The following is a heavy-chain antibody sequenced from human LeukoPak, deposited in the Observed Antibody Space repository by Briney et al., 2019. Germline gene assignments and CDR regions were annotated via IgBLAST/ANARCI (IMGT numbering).Heavy chain of an antibody. J-gene: IGHJ4*02. CDR1: GGSISSGDYY. V-gene: IGHV4-30-4*01. CDR3: VRRMVGAIRPFDY. Sequence: PSETLSLTCTVSGGSISSGDYYWSWIRQPPGKGLEWIGYMYYSGSTYYNPSLKSRVTISVDTSKNQFSLKLSSVTAADTVVYYCVRRMVGAIRPFDYWGQGTLVTVSS. D-gene: IGHD1-26*01. CDR2: MYYSGST.